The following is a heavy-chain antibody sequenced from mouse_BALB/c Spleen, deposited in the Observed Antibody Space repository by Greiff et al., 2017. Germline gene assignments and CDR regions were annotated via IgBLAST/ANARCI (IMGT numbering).Heavy chain of an antibody. CDR2: IWAGGST. CDR3: ASDYYGSSLYWYFDV. J-gene: IGHJ1*01. CDR1: GFSLTSYG. V-gene: IGHV2-9*02. D-gene: IGHD1-1*01. Sequence: VQLQQSGPGLVAPSQSLSITCTVSGFSLTSYGVHWVRQPPGKGLEWLGVIWAGGSTNYNSALMSRLSISKDNSKSQVFLKMNSLQTDDTAMYYCASDYYGSSLYWYFDVWGAGTTVTVSS.